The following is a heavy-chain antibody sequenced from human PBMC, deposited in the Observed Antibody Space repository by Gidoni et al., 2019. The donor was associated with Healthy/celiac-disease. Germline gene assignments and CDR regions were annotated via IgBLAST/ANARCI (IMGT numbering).Heavy chain of an antibody. V-gene: IGHV1-69*06. CDR3: ASGEDEGRWPLFDY. J-gene: IGHJ4*02. D-gene: IGHD1-26*01. CDR1: GGTSSSYA. CDR2: VIPIFGTT. Sequence: QEQLVQSGAEGKQRGSPAKVSGKASGGTSSSYAISWVRQAPGQGLEWMGGVIPIFGTTNYAQKFQGRVTLTADKSTSTAYMELSSLRSEDTAVYYCASGEDEGRWPLFDYWGQGTLVTVSS.